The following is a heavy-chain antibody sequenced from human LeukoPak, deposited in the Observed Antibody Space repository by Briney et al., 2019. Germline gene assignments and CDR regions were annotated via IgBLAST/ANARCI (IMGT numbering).Heavy chain of an antibody. D-gene: IGHD3-22*01. CDR3: ARVPYYDLYYFDY. J-gene: IGHJ4*02. Sequence: ASVKVSCKASGYTFTGYYMHWVRQAPGQGLEWMGWINPNSGGTNYAQKFKGRVTMTRDTSISTAYMELSRLRSDDTAVYYCARVPYYDLYYFDYWGQGTLVTVSS. V-gene: IGHV1-2*02. CDR1: GYTFTGYY. CDR2: INPNSGGT.